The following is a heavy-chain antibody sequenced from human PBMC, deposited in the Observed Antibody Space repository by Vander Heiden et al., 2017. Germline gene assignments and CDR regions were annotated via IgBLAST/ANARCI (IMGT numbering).Heavy chain of an antibody. J-gene: IGHJ4*02. D-gene: IGHD2-15*01. CDR1: GFTCSRYH. V-gene: IGHV3-30*04. Sequence: QVQLVESGGGVVQPGRSLRPSCAASGFTCSRYHMHWVRQAPGMGLDWVAFISYDGRNRYYADSVKGRFTISRDNSKNTLYLQMNSLKSEDTAVYNCARDGGYGFNCFDYWGQGNLVTVSS. CDR3: ARDGGYGFNCFDY. CDR2: ISYDGRNR.